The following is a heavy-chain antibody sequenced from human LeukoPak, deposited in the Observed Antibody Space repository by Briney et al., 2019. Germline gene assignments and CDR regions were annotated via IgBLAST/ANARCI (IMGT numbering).Heavy chain of an antibody. CDR2: ISSSSSYI. CDR3: ARRVTMIVVVTDAFDI. D-gene: IGHD3-22*01. J-gene: IGHJ3*02. Sequence: GVSLTLSYAASGFTLSSYSMNWLRQAPGNGLEWVSSISSSSSYIYYADPVKGRFTISRDNAQDSLYLHMNSQRAEHPAVYYCARRVTMIVVVTDAFDIWGQRPMVPVSS. V-gene: IGHV3-21*01. CDR1: GFTLSSYS.